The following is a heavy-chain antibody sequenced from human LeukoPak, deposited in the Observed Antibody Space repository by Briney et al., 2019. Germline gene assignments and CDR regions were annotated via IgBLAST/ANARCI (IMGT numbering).Heavy chain of an antibody. D-gene: IGHD2/OR15-2a*01. Sequence: SETLSLTCAVSGYSISSGYCWGWIRQPPGKGLEWIGSIYHSGSTYYNPSLKSRVTISVDTSKNQFSLKLSSVTAADTAVYYCARQESGFDFDYWGQGTLVTVSS. V-gene: IGHV4-38-2*01. J-gene: IGHJ4*02. CDR3: ARQESGFDFDY. CDR1: GYSISSGYC. CDR2: IYHSGST.